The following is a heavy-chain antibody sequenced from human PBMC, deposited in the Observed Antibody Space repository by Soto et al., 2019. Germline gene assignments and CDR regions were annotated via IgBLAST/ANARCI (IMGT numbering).Heavy chain of an antibody. CDR3: AREPNESFYFDY. Sequence: QVHLVESGGGVVQPGRSLRLSCAASGFTFNDYVIHWVRQAAGKGLEWVASMTYDGATEYYADSVKGRFTVSRDNSKRTLSLQMNSLRPEDTAVYYCAREPNESFYFDYWGQGTQVTVSS. CDR1: GFTFNDYV. V-gene: IGHV3-30*14. CDR2: MTYDGATE. J-gene: IGHJ4*02.